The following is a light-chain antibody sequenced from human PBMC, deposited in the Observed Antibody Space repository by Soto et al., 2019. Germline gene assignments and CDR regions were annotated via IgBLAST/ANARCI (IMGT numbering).Light chain of an antibody. CDR2: GAA. Sequence: DIQMTQSPSSLSASVGDRVSISCRTSQNIDRYLNWYQQKPGKAPQVLISGAASLQSGVPSRFSGSGSGTDFTLSISSLQPEDVATYFCQQSYSAPYTFGQGTRLEI. V-gene: IGKV1-39*01. J-gene: IGKJ2*01. CDR3: QQSYSAPYT. CDR1: QNIDRY.